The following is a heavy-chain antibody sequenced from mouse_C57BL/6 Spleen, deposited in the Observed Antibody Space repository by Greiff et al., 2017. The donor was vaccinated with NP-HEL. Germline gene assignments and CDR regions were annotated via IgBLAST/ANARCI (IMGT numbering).Heavy chain of an antibody. CDR3: ARQIYYGNQGIAY. D-gene: IGHD2-1*01. CDR2: IYPGDGDT. J-gene: IGHJ3*01. CDR1: GYAFSSSW. Sequence: QVQLQQSGPELVKPGASVKISCKASGYAFSSSWMNWVKQRPGKGLEWIGRIYPGDGDTNYNGKFKGKATLTADKSSSTAYMQRSSLTSEDSAVYFCARQIYYGNQGIAYWGQGTLVTVSA. V-gene: IGHV1-82*01.